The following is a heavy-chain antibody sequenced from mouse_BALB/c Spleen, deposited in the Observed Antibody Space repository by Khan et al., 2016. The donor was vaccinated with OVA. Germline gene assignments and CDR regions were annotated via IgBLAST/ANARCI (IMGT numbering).Heavy chain of an antibody. V-gene: IGHV9-3-1*01. CDR3: ARDGYNGTMDY. J-gene: IGHJ4*01. CDR1: GFTFTNYG. Sequence: QIQLVQSGPELKKPGEIVHISCKASGFTFTNYGMHWVRQAPGKGLKWMGWINTETGKPTFTADFKGRSAFTLDTSSSTAYLQINSLKNEDTAAYFCARDGYNGTMDYWGQGTLVTVSA. D-gene: IGHD2-3*01. CDR2: INTETGKP.